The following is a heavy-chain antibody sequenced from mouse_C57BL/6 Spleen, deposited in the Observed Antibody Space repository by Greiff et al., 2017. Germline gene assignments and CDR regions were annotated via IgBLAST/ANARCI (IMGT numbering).Heavy chain of an antibody. J-gene: IGHJ2*01. CDR3: ARHGTTVHYFDY. CDR1: GFTFSSYG. CDR2: ISSGGSYT. D-gene: IGHD1-1*01. Sequence: EVQLVESGGDLVKPGGSLKLSCAASGFTFSSYGMSWVRQTPDKRLEWVATISSGGSYTYYPDSVKGRFTISRDNAKNTLYLQMSSLKSEDTAMYDCARHGTTVHYFDYWGQGTTLTVSS. V-gene: IGHV5-6*01.